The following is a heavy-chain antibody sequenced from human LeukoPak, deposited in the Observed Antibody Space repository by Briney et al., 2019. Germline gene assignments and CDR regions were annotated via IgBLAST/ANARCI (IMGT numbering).Heavy chain of an antibody. Sequence: GGSLRLSCAASGFTFSSYAMHWVRQAPGKGLEWVAVISYDGSNKYYADSVKGRFTISRDNSKNTLYLQMNSLRAEDTAVYHCARETPYSSGSFDYWGQGTLVTVSS. CDR3: ARETPYSSGSFDY. CDR1: GFTFSSYA. D-gene: IGHD6-19*01. V-gene: IGHV3-30-3*01. CDR2: ISYDGSNK. J-gene: IGHJ4*02.